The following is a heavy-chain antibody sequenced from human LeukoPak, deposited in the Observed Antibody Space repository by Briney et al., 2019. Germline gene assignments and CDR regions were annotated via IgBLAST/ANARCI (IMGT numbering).Heavy chain of an antibody. V-gene: IGHV3-74*01. D-gene: IGHD2-2*01. CDR2: INSDGSST. CDR3: AKDLTSTSFYYYGMDV. J-gene: IGHJ6*02. Sequence: GGSLRLSCAASGFTFSSYWMHWVRQPPGKGLVWVSRINSDGSSTTYADSVKGRFTISRDNAKNSLYLQMNSLRAEDTALYYCAKDLTSTSFYYYGMDVWGQGTTVTVSS. CDR1: GFTFSSYW.